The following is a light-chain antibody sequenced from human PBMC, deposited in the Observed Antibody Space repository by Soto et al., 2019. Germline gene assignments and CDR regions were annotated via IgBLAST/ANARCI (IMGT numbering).Light chain of an antibody. V-gene: IGKV3-11*01. Sequence: IVLTQSPATLSLSPGESATLSCRASQSVSNYLAWYQQKPGQAPRLLIYAASNRATGIPARFSGSGSGTDFPLTISRLEPEDYAVYYCQQGRGWPPSFTFGPGTKVDIK. CDR1: QSVSNY. J-gene: IGKJ3*01. CDR3: QQGRGWPPSFT. CDR2: AAS.